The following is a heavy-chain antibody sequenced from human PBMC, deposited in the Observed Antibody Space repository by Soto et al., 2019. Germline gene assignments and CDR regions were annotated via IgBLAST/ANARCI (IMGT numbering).Heavy chain of an antibody. J-gene: IGHJ4*02. CDR1: GFTFSSYS. V-gene: IGHV3-21*01. Sequence: GGSLRLSCAASGFTFSSYSMNWVRQAPGKGLEWVSSISSSSSYIYYADSVKGRFTISRDNAKNSLYLQMNSLRAEDTAVYYCARQVPIDYYDSSGYSNYFDYWGQGTLVTVS. CDR3: ARQVPIDYYDSSGYSNYFDY. CDR2: ISSSSSYI. D-gene: IGHD3-22*01.